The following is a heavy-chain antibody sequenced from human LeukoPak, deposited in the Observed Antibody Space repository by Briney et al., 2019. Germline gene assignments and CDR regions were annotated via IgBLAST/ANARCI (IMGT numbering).Heavy chain of an antibody. Sequence: GGSLRLSCAASGFTFSSYWMHWVRQAPGKGLVWVSRINSDGSSTSYADSVKGRFTISRDNAKNSLYLQMNSLRAEDMAFYYCAKGSVISAGVPLDSWGQGTLVTVSS. J-gene: IGHJ4*02. D-gene: IGHD6-13*01. CDR2: INSDGSST. V-gene: IGHV3-74*01. CDR3: AKGSVISAGVPLDS. CDR1: GFTFSSYW.